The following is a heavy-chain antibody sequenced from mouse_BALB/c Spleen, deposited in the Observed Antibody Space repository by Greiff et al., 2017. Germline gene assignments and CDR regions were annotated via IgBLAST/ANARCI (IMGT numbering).Heavy chain of an antibody. D-gene: IGHD2-2*01. Sequence: VQLKQSGPELMKPGASVKISCEASGYSFTSYYMHWVKQSHGKSLEWIGYIDPFNGGTSYNQKFKGKATLTVDKSSSTAYMHLSSLTSEDSAVYYCARGRGYDNWGQGTTLTVSS. CDR2: IDPFNGGT. CDR3: ARGRGYDN. V-gene: IGHV1S135*01. J-gene: IGHJ2*01. CDR1: GYSFTSYY.